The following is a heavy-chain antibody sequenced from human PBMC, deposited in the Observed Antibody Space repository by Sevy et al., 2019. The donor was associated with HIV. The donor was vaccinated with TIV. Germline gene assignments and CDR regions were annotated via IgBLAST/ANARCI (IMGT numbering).Heavy chain of an antibody. V-gene: IGHV3-33*01. CDR2: IWHDGNYK. CDR3: ARDPLYYSHRDSYHLKYYFDY. Sequence: GSLRLSCGASGFALSRYGMHWVRQAPGKGLEWVAVIWHDGNYKYYADSVKGRFTISRDNSKNTLYLQMNSLRGDDSAVYFCARDPLYYSHRDSYHLKYYFDYWGQGTQVTVSS. J-gene: IGHJ4*02. D-gene: IGHD3-10*01. CDR1: GFALSRYG.